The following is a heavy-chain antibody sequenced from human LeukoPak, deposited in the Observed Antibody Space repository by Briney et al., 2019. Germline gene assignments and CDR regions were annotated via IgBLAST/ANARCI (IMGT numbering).Heavy chain of an antibody. Sequence: GGSLRLSCAASGFTFINYWMVWVRQAPGKGLLWVSRINSDGSSTAYADSVKGRFTISRDNAKNTVYLQMNSLRAEDTAVYYCARVQGCSGGTCYFHYWGQGTLVTVSS. CDR3: ARVQGCSGGTCYFHY. D-gene: IGHD2-15*01. J-gene: IGHJ4*02. CDR1: GFTFINYW. CDR2: INSDGSST. V-gene: IGHV3-74*01.